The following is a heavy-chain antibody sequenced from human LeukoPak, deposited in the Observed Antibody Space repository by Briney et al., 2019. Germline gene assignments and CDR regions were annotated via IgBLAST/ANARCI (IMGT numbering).Heavy chain of an antibody. CDR3: AKSNGAEEDDDDNGDYGFDF. V-gene: IGHV3-9*01. Sequence: PGGSLRLSCAASGVTFDDYTMHWVRQVPGKGLEWVSSISWNSDSKDYGDSVKGRFTISTDNATNSLYLQMRSLRSEDTALYYYAKSNGAEEDDDDNGDYGFDFWGQGTLVTVSS. CDR1: GVTFDDYT. J-gene: IGHJ4*02. CDR2: ISWNSDSK. D-gene: IGHD4-17*01.